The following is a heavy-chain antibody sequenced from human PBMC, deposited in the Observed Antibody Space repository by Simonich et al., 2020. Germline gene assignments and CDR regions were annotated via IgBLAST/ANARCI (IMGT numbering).Heavy chain of an antibody. CDR2: ISRSSSYI. CDR1: GFTYSSYS. J-gene: IGHJ4*02. D-gene: IGHD6-13*01. CDR3: ARDAAGDY. Sequence: EVQLVESGGGLVKPGGSLRLSCAASGFTYSSYSMNWVRQAPGKGLEWVSSISRSSSYIDYADSVKGRFTVSRDNAKNSLYLQMNSLRAEDTAVYYCARDAAGDYWGQGTLVTVSS. V-gene: IGHV3-21*01.